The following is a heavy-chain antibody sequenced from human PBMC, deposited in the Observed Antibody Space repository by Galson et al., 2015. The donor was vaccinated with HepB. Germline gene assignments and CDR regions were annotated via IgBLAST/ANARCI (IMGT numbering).Heavy chain of an antibody. CDR3: ARDSSNIVVVPTATLSN. CDR2: INPNSGGT. V-gene: IGHV1-2*02. D-gene: IGHD2-2*01. Sequence: SVKVSCKASGYTFTDFYIHWVRQAPGQGLEWMGWINPNSGGTNFAQNFQGGVTMTADTSISTAYMELSRLRSDDTAVYYCARDSSNIVVVPTATLSNWGQGTLVTVSS. J-gene: IGHJ4*02. CDR1: GYTFTDFY.